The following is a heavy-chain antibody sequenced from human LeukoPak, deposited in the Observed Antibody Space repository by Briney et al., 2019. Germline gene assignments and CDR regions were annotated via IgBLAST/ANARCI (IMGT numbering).Heavy chain of an antibody. Sequence: GGSLRLSCAASGFTFSSYWMHWVRQAPGKGLVWVSRSNSDGSSTSYADSVKGRFTTSRDNAKNTLYLQMNSLRAEDTGVYYCAGDRLQSYYFDYWGQGTLVTVSS. CDR3: AGDRLQSYYFDY. CDR2: SNSDGSST. V-gene: IGHV3-74*01. D-gene: IGHD4-11*01. CDR1: GFTFSSYW. J-gene: IGHJ4*02.